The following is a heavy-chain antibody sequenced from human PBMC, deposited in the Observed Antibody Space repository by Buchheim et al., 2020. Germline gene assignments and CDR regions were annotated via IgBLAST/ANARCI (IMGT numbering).Heavy chain of an antibody. CDR1: GFTFSSYS. V-gene: IGHV3-48*02. CDR3: ALLTIVGVARGFDP. Sequence: EVQLVESGGGLVQPGGSLRLSCAASGFTFSSYSMNWVRQAPGKGLEWVSYISSSSSPIYYADSVKGRFTISRDNAKYSLSLQMNSLRDEDTAVYYCALLTIVGVARGFDPWGQGTL. J-gene: IGHJ5*02. D-gene: IGHD3-3*01. CDR2: ISSSSSPI.